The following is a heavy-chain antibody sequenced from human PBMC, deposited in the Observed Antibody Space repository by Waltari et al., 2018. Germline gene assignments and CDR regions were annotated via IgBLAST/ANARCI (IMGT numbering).Heavy chain of an antibody. CDR1: GGSISCGGYY. Sequence: QVQLQESGPGLVTPSQTLSLTCTVSGGSISCGGYYWSWIRQHPGKGLEWIGYIYYSGSTYYNPSLKSRVTISVDTSKNQFSLKLSSVTAADTAVYYCARGYSSSWYIQFDYWGQGTLVTVSS. V-gene: IGHV4-31*03. CDR2: IYYSGST. CDR3: ARGYSSSWYIQFDY. D-gene: IGHD6-13*01. J-gene: IGHJ4*02.